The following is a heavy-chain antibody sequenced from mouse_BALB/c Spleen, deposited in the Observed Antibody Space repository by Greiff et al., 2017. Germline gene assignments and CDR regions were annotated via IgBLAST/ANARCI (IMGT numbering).Heavy chain of an antibody. CDR3: ARSNNFDY. CDR2: ISYSGST. J-gene: IGHJ2*01. Sequence: VQLKESGPGLVKPSQSLSLTCTVTGYSITSDYAWNWIRQFPGNKLEWMGYISYSGSTSYNPSLKSRISITRDTSKNQFFLQLNSVTTEDTATYYCARSNNFDYWGQGTTLTVSS. V-gene: IGHV3-2*02. D-gene: IGHD4-1*01. CDR1: GYSITSDYA.